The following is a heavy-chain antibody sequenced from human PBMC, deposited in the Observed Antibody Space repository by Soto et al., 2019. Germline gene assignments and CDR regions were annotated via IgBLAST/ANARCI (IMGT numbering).Heavy chain of an antibody. D-gene: IGHD1-26*01. CDR3: ARDYSVSRYYSMDV. CDR2: IYSGGSA. J-gene: IGHJ6*02. Sequence: EVQLVETGGGLIQPGGSLRLSCAASGFTVSSNYMSWVRQAPGKGLEWVSLIYSGGSAYYADSVKGRFTISRDNSKNTLYLQMNSLRAEDTGVYYCARDYSVSRYYSMDVWGPGTTVTVSS. V-gene: IGHV3-53*02. CDR1: GFTVSSNY.